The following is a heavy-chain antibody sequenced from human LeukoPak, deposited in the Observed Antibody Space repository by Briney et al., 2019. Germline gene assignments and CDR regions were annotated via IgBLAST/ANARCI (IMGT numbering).Heavy chain of an antibody. J-gene: IGHJ4*02. V-gene: IGHV3-30*02. D-gene: IGHD3-22*01. CDR3: AKDLTYYYDSSGFGY. Sequence: GGSLRLSCAGSGFTFSSYGMHWVRQAPGKGLEWVAFIRYDGSNKYYADSVKGRFTISRDNSKNTLYLQMNSLRAEDTAVYYCAKDLTYYYDSSGFGYWGQGTLVTVSS. CDR1: GFTFSSYG. CDR2: IRYDGSNK.